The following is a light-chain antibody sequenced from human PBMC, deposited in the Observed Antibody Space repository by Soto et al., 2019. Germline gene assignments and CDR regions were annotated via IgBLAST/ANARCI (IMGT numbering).Light chain of an antibody. CDR1: SSDVGSYNL. J-gene: IGLJ2*01. Sequence: QSALTQPASVSGSPGQSITISCTGTSSDVGSYNLVSWYQQHPGKAPKLMIYEVSKRPSGVSNRFSGSNSGNTASLTISGRQAEDEADYYCCSYAGSSTFVVFGGGTKLTVL. V-gene: IGLV2-23*02. CDR2: EVS. CDR3: CSYAGSSTFVV.